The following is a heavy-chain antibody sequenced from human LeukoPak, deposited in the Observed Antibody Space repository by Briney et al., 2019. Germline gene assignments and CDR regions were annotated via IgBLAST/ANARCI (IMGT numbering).Heavy chain of an antibody. J-gene: IGHJ4*02. Sequence: SETLSLTCAVSGYSLSSGYYWGWIRQPPGKGLDWIGSISHSVSTYYNPSRRSRVTIAIDTSKNQFSLRLNSVTATDTDVYYCARVGGYSYGNYYFNYWGQGTLVTVSS. CDR2: ISHSVST. V-gene: IGHV4-38-2*01. D-gene: IGHD5-18*01. CDR3: ARVGGYSYGNYYFNY. CDR1: GYSLSSGYY.